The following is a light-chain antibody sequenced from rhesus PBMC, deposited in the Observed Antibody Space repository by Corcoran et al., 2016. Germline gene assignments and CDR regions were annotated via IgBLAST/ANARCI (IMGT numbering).Light chain of an antibody. V-gene: IGKV1S17*01. CDR3: QHYYDNLA. J-gene: IGKJ4*01. CDR1: QNIYSN. Sequence: DIQMTQSPSSLSASVGDRVTISCRASQNIYSNLAWYQQKPGKAPKLVFYAASSLENGIPSRFSGSGSGTDFPLTLRSLQPEDSAAYYCQHYYDNLAFSRETKVKIK. CDR2: AAS.